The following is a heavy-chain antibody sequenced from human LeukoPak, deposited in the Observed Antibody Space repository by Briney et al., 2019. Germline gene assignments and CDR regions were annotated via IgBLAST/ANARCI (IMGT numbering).Heavy chain of an antibody. CDR1: GYTFTSYY. CDR2: INPSGGST. CDR3: ASHPYKLVILGI. J-gene: IGHJ4*02. Sequence: ASVKVSCKASGYTFTSYYTHWVRQPPGQWLEWMGIINPSGGSTSYAQKCQGRVTMTRDTSTSTVYMELSSLRSEDTAVYYCASHPYKLVILGIWGQGTLVTVSS. V-gene: IGHV1-46*01. D-gene: IGHD2-15*01.